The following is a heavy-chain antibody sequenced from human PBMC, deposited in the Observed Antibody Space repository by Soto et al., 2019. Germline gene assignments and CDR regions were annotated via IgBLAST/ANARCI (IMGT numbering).Heavy chain of an antibody. CDR3: ARDLSWGSNWYYYMDV. Sequence: PGGSLRLSCAASGFTFSSYAMHWVRQAPGKGLEWVSYISSSSSVIDYADSVKGRFTVSRDNARNSLYLQMNSLRAEDTAVYYCARDLSWGSNWYYYMDVWGKGTTVTVSS. J-gene: IGHJ6*03. CDR2: ISSSSSVI. D-gene: IGHD7-27*01. V-gene: IGHV3-48*01. CDR1: GFTFSSYA.